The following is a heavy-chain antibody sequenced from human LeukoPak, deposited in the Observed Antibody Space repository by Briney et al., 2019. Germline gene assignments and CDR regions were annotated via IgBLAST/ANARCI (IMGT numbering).Heavy chain of an antibody. V-gene: IGHV1-69*04. D-gene: IGHD2-15*01. Sequence: ASVKVSCMPSGGTFSSYAISWVRQAPGQGLEWMGRIIPILGIANYAQKFQGRVTITADKSTSTAYMELSSLRSEDTAVYYCARGSTESGGSALYYYYYMDVWGKGTTVTVSS. CDR1: GGTFSSYA. CDR3: ARGSTESGGSALYYYYYMDV. CDR2: IIPILGIA. J-gene: IGHJ6*03.